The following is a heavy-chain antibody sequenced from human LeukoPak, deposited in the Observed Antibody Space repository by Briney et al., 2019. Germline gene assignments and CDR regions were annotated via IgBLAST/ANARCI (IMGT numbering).Heavy chain of an antibody. V-gene: IGHV3-30*02. D-gene: IGHD3-10*01. Sequence: PGGSLRLSCGASGFTLSSHGMHWVRQAPGRGLEWVAFIRNDGSDKYYADSVKGRFTISRDNSKNTLYLQMNSLRGDDKAVSYCAKDLMTRITMVRGVTTYNWCDPWGQRTLVTVSS. CDR1: GFTLSSHG. CDR3: AKDLMTRITMVRGVTTYNWCDP. CDR2: IRNDGSDK. J-gene: IGHJ5*02.